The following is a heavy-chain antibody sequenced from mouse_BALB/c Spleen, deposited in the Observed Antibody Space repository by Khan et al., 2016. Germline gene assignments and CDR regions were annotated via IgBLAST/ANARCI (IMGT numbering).Heavy chain of an antibody. CDR2: IRNKADGYTT. J-gene: IGHJ4*01. V-gene: IGHV7-3*02. D-gene: IGHD1-1*01. CDR1: GFTFTDYY. CDR3: ARVFGSRAYAMDS. Sequence: EVELVESGGGLVQPGGSLRLSCATSGFTFTDYYMSWVRQPPGQALEWLGFIRNKADGYTTEYSSSVKGRLTIYRDNAQSILYLQMYTLMAEDSATYYCARVFGSRAYAMDSWGQGTSVTDSS.